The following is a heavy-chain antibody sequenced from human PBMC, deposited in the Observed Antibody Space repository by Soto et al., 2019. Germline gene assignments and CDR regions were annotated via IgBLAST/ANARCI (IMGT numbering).Heavy chain of an antibody. CDR3: ASIESYYYDSSAPGSFDI. CDR2: ISYDGSNK. J-gene: IGHJ3*02. D-gene: IGHD3-22*01. V-gene: IGHV3-30-3*01. CDR1: GFTFSSYA. Sequence: GGSLRLSWAASGFTFSSYAMHWVRQAPGKGLEWVAVISYDGSNKYYADSVKGRFTISRDNPKNTLYLQMNSLRAEDTAVYYCASIESYYYDSSAPGSFDIWGQGTMVTVSS.